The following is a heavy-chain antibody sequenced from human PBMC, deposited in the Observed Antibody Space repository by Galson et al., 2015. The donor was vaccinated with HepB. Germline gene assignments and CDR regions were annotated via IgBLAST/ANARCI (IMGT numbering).Heavy chain of an antibody. CDR1: GGSISSYY. D-gene: IGHD6-13*01. Sequence: ETLSLTCTVSGGSISSYYWSWIRQPPGKGLEWIGYIYYSGSTNYNPSLKSRVTISVDTSKNQFSLKLSSVTAADTAVYYCARGQQGAAGYYYYYYMDVWGKGTTVTVSS. CDR2: IYYSGST. V-gene: IGHV4-59*01. CDR3: ARGQQGAAGYYYYYYMDV. J-gene: IGHJ6*03.